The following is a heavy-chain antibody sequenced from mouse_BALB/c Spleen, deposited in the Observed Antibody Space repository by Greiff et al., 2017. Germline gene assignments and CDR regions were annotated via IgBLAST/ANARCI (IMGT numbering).Heavy chain of an antibody. D-gene: IGHD2-4*01. CDR3: ARSYDYDGYAMDY. CDR2: ISYSGST. Sequence: EVKLMESGPGLVKPSQSLSLTCTVTGYSITSDYAWNWIRQFPGNKLEWMGYISYSGSTSYNPSLKSRISITRDTSKNQFFLQLNSVTTEDTATYYCARSYDYDGYAMDYWGQGTSVTVSS. J-gene: IGHJ4*01. V-gene: IGHV3-2*02. CDR1: GYSITSDYA.